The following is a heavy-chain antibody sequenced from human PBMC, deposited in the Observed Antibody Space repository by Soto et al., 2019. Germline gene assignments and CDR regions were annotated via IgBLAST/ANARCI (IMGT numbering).Heavy chain of an antibody. Sequence: GSLRLSCAASGFTFSSYSMNWVRQAPGKGLEWVSSISSSSYIYYADSVKGRFTISRDNAKNSLYLQMNSLRAEDTAVYYCARDVAPQYYDFWSGYYSPDDAFDIWGQGTMVTVSS. CDR1: GFTFSSYS. J-gene: IGHJ3*02. CDR2: ISSSSYI. CDR3: ARDVAPQYYDFWSGYYSPDDAFDI. V-gene: IGHV3-21*01. D-gene: IGHD3-3*01.